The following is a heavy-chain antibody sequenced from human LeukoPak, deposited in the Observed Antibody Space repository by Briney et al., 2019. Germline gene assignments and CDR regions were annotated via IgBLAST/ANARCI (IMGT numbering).Heavy chain of an antibody. J-gene: IGHJ4*02. V-gene: IGHV1-69*04. D-gene: IGHD2-8*01. Sequence: SVKVSCKASGGTFSSYAISSVRQAPGQGLEWMGRIIPILGIANYAQKFQGRVTITADKSTSTAYMELSSLRSEDTAVYYCARVEFGVYAIYYFDYWGQGTLVTVSS. CDR2: IIPILGIA. CDR3: ARVEFGVYAIYYFDY. CDR1: GGTFSSYA.